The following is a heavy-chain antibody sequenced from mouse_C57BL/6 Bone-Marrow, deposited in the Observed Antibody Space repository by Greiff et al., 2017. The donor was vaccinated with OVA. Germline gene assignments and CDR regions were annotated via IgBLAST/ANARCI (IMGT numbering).Heavy chain of an antibody. D-gene: IGHD1-1*01. CDR3: ARHGDYGSFFDY. CDR2: ISSGGSYT. J-gene: IGHJ2*01. V-gene: IGHV5-6*01. CDR1: GFTFSSYG. Sequence: EVQGVESGGDLVKPGGSLKLSCAASGFTFSSYGMSWVRQTPDKRLEWVATISSGGSYTYYPASVQGRFTISRDNAKNTLYRQMSSLKSEDTAMYYCARHGDYGSFFDYWGQGTTLTVAS.